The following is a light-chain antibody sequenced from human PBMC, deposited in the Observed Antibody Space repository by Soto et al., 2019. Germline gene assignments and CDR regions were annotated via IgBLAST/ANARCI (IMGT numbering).Light chain of an antibody. CDR1: QSVSNN. J-gene: IGKJ1*01. V-gene: IGKV3-15*01. Sequence: EVVTSQSPATLSVSPGERATLSCRASQSVSNNLAWYQQRPGQAPRLLIYGASTRATGVPARFSGSGSGTDFTLTISSLQSGDFAVYYCQQYNIWPPWTFGQGTKVAIK. CDR3: QQYNIWPPWT. CDR2: GAS.